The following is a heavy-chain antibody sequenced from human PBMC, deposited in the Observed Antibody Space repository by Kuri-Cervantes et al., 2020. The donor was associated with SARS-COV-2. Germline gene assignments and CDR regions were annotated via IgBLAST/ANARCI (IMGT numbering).Heavy chain of an antibody. D-gene: IGHD2-2*01. CDR1: GYSISSGSY. J-gene: IGHJ6*02. Sequence: SQTLSLTCAVSGYSISSGSYWGWIRQSPGKGLEWIGHIYHRGRTYSNPSLKSRVTMSVDTSKNQFSLKLSSVTAADTAVYYCARLNLVVPAAIEGMDVWGQGTTVTVSS. CDR3: ARLNLVVPAAIEGMDV. V-gene: IGHV4-38-2*01. CDR2: IYHRGRT.